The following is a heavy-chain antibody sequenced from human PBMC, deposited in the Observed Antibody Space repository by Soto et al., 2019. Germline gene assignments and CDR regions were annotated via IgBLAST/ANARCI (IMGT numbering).Heavy chain of an antibody. CDR2: ILHIGST. CDR3: ASGFDSDGLYNGGHP. V-gene: IGHV4-4*02. CDR1: GGSISTTNW. J-gene: IGHJ5*02. Sequence: VQLQESGPGLVKPSGTLSLTCTVSGGSISTTNWWCWVRQSPGKGLEWIGEILHIGSTNYNPSLKSRVTISIDKSKNQFSLRLSSVTAADTAVYYCASGFDSDGLYNGGHPWGQGTLVSVSS. D-gene: IGHD3-22*01.